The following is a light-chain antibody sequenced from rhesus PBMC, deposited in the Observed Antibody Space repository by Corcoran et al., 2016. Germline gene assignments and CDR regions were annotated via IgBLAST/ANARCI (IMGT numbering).Light chain of an antibody. J-gene: IGKJ3*01. CDR1: QGISSW. CDR3: QQYSSSPLT. CDR2: KAS. Sequence: DIQMTQSPSSLSASVGDTVTITCRASQGISSWLAWYQQKPGKAPKLLIYKASSLQSGAPSRFSGSGAGTDFTHTISILQSEDFATYYCQQYSSSPLTFGPGTKLDIE. V-gene: IGKV1-22*01.